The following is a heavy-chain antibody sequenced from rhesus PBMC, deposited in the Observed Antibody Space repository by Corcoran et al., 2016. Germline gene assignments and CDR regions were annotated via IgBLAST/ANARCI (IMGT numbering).Heavy chain of an antibody. V-gene: IGHV4-122*02. D-gene: IGHD3-3*01. CDR2: ITYRGST. CDR1: GCSLSSGFS. CDR3: AREVLTGYFGRENSLDV. Sequence: QAQLQALGPGLVKTSETMSLTCAVSGCSLSSGFSWSCIRQPPGPGLEWIGYITYRGSTNYNPSLKMRVNISRDTSKNHFSLKLSSVTASYTAVYYCAREVLTGYFGRENSLDVWGRGVLVTVSS. J-gene: IGHJ5-2*02.